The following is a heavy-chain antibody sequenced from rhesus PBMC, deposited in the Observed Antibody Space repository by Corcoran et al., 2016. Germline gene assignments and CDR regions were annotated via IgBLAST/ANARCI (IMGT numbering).Heavy chain of an antibody. CDR3: SRDFDY. CDR2: VSNFGGTT. V-gene: IGHV3-178*01. CDR1: GLRISDSY. J-gene: IGHJ4*01. Sequence: EVQLVESGGCLATPGWSLRLSCAACGLRISDSYIDWVRQSPGKGLEGVSRVSNFGGTTWYSESVKGRFTISRDNAKNTLFLQMNSLRGEDTAVYYCSRDFDYWGQGVLVTVTS.